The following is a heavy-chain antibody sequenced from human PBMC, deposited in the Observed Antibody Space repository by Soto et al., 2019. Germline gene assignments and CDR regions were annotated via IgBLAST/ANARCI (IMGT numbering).Heavy chain of an antibody. D-gene: IGHD2-2*01. V-gene: IGHV3-23*01. CDR2: ISGSGGST. CDR3: AKDLWDIVVVPAAGFVPDAFDI. J-gene: IGHJ3*02. CDR1: GFSFSISS. Sequence: PAGCLKLSCASSGFSFSISSVGWARQATGKGLEWVSAISGSGGSTYYADSVKGRFTISRDNSKNTLYLQMNSLRAEDTAVYYCAKDLWDIVVVPAAGFVPDAFDIWGQGTMVTVSS.